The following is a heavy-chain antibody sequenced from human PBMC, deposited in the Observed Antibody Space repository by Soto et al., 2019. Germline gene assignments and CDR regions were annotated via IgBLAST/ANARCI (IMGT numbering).Heavy chain of an antibody. CDR2: ISARGGSS. CDR1: GFSFSSYA. Sequence: DVQLLESGGGLVQPGGSRRLSCAASGFSFSSYAMVWVRQAPGKGLEWVSVISARGGSSYFADSVKGRFTISRDNSKNVLSLEMNRLRAEDTAIYFCAKGSIEYSASVDNWGQGTLVLVSS. V-gene: IGHV3-23*01. CDR3: AKGSIEYSASVDN. J-gene: IGHJ4*02. D-gene: IGHD4-4*01.